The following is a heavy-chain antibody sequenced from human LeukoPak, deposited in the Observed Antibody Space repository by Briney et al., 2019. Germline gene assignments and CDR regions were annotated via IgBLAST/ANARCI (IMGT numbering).Heavy chain of an antibody. J-gene: IGHJ3*02. CDR3: AKTYDFGRGPPGDAFDN. CDR1: GFTFTIFG. CDR2: IDARSGIT. D-gene: IGHD3-3*01. Sequence: GGSLRLSCAASGFTFTIFGLNWVGQAPRKGPEWVSYIDARSGITYYADSVQGRFTISRDNAKESVFLQMNSLRADDTAVYYCAKTYDFGRGPPGDAFDNWGPGTSVIVSS. V-gene: IGHV3-48*01.